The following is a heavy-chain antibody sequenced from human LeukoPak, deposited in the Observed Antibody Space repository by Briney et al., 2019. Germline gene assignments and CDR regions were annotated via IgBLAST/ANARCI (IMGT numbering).Heavy chain of an antibody. CDR2: ISGNGDST. J-gene: IGHJ4*02. CDR1: GFTFSNHA. Sequence: QPGGSLRLSCAASGFTFSNHAMHWVRQAPGKGLEYVSTISGNGDSTSYANSVKDRFTISRDNSKNTLYLQMGSLRGEDMGIYYCARSNGRFDYWGQGALVTASS. V-gene: IGHV3-64*01. CDR3: ARSNGRFDY. D-gene: IGHD2-8*01.